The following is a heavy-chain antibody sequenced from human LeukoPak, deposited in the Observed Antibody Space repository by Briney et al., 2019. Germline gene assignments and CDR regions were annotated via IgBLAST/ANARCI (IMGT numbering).Heavy chain of an antibody. CDR1: GYTFTSYY. V-gene: IGHV1-46*01. J-gene: IGHJ4*02. D-gene: IGHD4-23*01. CDR3: ARDSPTTVVTRVYFDY. Sequence: ASVKVSCKASGYTFTSYYMHWVRQAPGQGLEWMGIINPSGGSTSYAQKFQGRVTITADKSTSTAYMELSSLRSEDTAVYYCARDSPTTVVTRVYFDYWGQGTLVTVSS. CDR2: INPSGGST.